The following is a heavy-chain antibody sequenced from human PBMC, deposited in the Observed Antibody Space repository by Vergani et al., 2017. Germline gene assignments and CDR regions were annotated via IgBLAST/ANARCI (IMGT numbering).Heavy chain of an antibody. J-gene: IGHJ4*02. V-gene: IGHV1-2*04. CDR3: ARDRGSYDWYFDY. CDR2: IYPNSGGT. CDR1: GSTFTGYY. D-gene: IGHD1-26*01. Sequence: QVQLVQSGAEVKKPGASVKVSCKASGSTFTGYYMHWVRQAPGQGLEWMGWIYPNSGGTNYAQKFQGWVTMTRDTSISTAYMELSRLRSDDTAVYYCARDRGSYDWYFDYWGQGTLVTVSS.